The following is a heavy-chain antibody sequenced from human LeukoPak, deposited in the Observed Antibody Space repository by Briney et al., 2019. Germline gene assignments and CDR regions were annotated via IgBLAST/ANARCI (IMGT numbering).Heavy chain of an antibody. CDR1: GFTFSSYG. J-gene: IGHJ5*02. Sequence: GGSLRLSCAASGFTFSSYGMHWVRQAPGKGLEWVAVIWYDGSNKYYADSVKGRFTISRDNSKNTLYLQMNSLRAEDTAVYYCARGVNGDSRFDPWGQGTLVTVSS. CDR2: IWYDGSNK. D-gene: IGHD4-17*01. CDR3: ARGVNGDSRFDP. V-gene: IGHV3-33*01.